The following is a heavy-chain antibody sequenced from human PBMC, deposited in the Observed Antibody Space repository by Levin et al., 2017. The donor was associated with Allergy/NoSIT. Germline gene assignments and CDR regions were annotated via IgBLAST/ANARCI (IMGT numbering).Heavy chain of an antibody. V-gene: IGHV3-20*01. Sequence: PGGSLRLSCAASGFTFDDYGMSWVRQAPGKGLEWVSGINWNGGSTGYADSVKGRFTISRDNAKNSLYLQMNSLRAEDTALYHCARGAHYYDSSGYYSSAFDIWGQGTMVTVSS. CDR2: INWNGGST. D-gene: IGHD3-22*01. CDR3: ARGAHYYDSSGYYSSAFDI. J-gene: IGHJ3*02. CDR1: GFTFDDYG.